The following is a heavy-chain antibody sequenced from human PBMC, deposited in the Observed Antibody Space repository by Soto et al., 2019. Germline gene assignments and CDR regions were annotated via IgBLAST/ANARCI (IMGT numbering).Heavy chain of an antibody. CDR2: TFPIFDRG. V-gene: IGHV1-69*05. CDR3: ARRTTSGYLRYFAS. Sequence: SLKVSCKASGGTFSSYPITWVRQAPGQGLEWMGGTFPIFDRGNYAQKFQGRLTITTDKSTNTAYMELSSLGSEDTAVYYCARRTTSGYLRYFASWGQGTPVTVPS. J-gene: IGHJ4*02. CDR1: GGTFSSYP. D-gene: IGHD3-22*01.